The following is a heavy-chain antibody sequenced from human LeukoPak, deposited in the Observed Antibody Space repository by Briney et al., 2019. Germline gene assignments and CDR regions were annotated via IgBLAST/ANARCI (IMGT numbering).Heavy chain of an antibody. D-gene: IGHD6-19*01. J-gene: IGHJ4*02. V-gene: IGHV4-34*01. CDR2: INHSGST. CDR1: GGSFSGYY. Sequence: SETLSLTCAVYGGSFSGYYWSWIRQPPGKGLEWIGEINHSGSTNYNPSLKSRVTISVDTSKNQLSLKLSSVTAADTAVYYCARGHWTAVAGVYYFDYWGQGTLVTVSS. CDR3: ARGHWTAVAGVYYFDY.